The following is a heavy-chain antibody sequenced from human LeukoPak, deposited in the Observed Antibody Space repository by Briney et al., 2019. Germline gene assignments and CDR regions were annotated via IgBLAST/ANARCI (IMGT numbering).Heavy chain of an antibody. CDR1: GFTFSSYS. Sequence: GGPLRLSCAASGFTFSSYSMNWVRQAPGKGLEWVAVISYDGSNKYYADSVKGRFTISRDNSKNTLYLQMNSLRAEDTAVYYCARSTSSWYTLDAFDIWGQGTMVTVSS. D-gene: IGHD6-13*01. CDR2: ISYDGSNK. CDR3: ARSTSSWYTLDAFDI. V-gene: IGHV3-30*03. J-gene: IGHJ3*02.